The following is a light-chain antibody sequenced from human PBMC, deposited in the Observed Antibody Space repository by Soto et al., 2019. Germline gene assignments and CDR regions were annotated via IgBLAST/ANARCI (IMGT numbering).Light chain of an antibody. Sequence: IQMAQSPFSVSASVGDRVTITCRASQGISSWLAWYQQKPGKSPTLLIYKASNLQTGVPSRFSGSASGTDFTLTISSLQPEDFATYYCQQTSSFPLTFGGGTKVEIK. CDR1: QGISSW. V-gene: IGKV1-12*01. CDR2: KAS. J-gene: IGKJ4*01. CDR3: QQTSSFPLT.